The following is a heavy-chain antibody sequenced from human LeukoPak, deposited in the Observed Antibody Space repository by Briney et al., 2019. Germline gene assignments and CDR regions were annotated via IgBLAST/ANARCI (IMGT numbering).Heavy chain of an antibody. CDR3: ARAPTYYDLGTTNGDY. D-gene: IGHD3-3*01. CDR2: IYYSGST. J-gene: IGHJ4*02. CDR1: GGSISSSSYY. Sequence: SETLSLTCTVSGGSISSSSYYWGWIRQPPGKGLEWIGGIYYSGSTYYNPSLKSRVTISVDTSKNQFSLKLSSVTAADTAVYYCARAPTYYDLGTTNGDYWGQGTLVTVSS. V-gene: IGHV4-39*01.